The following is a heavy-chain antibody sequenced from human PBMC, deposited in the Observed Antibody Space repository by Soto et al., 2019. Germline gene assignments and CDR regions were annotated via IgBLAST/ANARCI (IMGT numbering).Heavy chain of an antibody. CDR1: GYTFTSYF. Sequence: ASVKVSCKASGYTFTSYFMHWVRQAPGQGLEWMGIINPSGGSTSYAQKFQGRVTMTRDTSTSTVYMELSSLRSEDTAVYYCAREDSGYSSTWYTHYWGQGALVTVSS. CDR3: AREDSGYSSTWYTHY. CDR2: INPSGGST. V-gene: IGHV1-46*01. D-gene: IGHD6-13*01. J-gene: IGHJ4*02.